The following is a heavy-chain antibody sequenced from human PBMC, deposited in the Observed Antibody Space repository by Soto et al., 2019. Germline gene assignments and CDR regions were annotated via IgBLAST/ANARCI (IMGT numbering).Heavy chain of an antibody. CDR1: GFSISIGYF. D-gene: IGHD3-22*01. Sequence: SETLSLTCAVSGFSISIGYFWGCIRQPPGKGPEWLGSIYHSGTTYYNPSVKGRVTISVDTSKNQFSLKMSSVTAADTAVYYCARDSSGYYWFDPWGQGTLVTVSS. CDR2: IYHSGTT. CDR3: ARDSSGYYWFDP. J-gene: IGHJ5*02. V-gene: IGHV4-38-2*02.